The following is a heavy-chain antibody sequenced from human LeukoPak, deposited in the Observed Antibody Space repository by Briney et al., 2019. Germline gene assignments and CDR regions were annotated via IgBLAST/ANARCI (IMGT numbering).Heavy chain of an antibody. J-gene: IGHJ4*02. V-gene: IGHV1-2*04. CDR1: GYTFTGYY. CDR2: INPNSGGT. Sequence: ASVKVSCKASGYTFTGYYMHWVRQAPGQGLEWVGWINPNSGGTNYAQKFQGWVTMTRDTSISTAYMELSRLRSDDTAVYYCARAEVRGVIITEMNYWGQGTLVTVSS. D-gene: IGHD3-10*01. CDR3: ARAEVRGVIITEMNY.